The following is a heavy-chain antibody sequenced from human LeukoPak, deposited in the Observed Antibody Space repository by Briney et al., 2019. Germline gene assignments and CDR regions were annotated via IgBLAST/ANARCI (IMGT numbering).Heavy chain of an antibody. J-gene: IGHJ4*02. CDR3: TRGASDYWGENYFDY. D-gene: IGHD7-27*01. CDR2: MNPNSGTV. CDR1: GYTFTSYD. V-gene: IGHV1-8*01. Sequence: ASVKVSCKASGYTFTSYDINWVRQATGHGLEWMGWMNPNSGTVGYARKFQGRVTMTRNASIGAAYMELSSLTSEDAAVYYCTRGASDYWGENYFDYWGQGSLVTVSS.